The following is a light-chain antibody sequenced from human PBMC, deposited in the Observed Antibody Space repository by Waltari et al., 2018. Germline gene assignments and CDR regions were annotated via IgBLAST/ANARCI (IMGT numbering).Light chain of an antibody. CDR1: NLGEKY. V-gene: IGLV3-1*01. J-gene: IGLJ1*01. Sequence: SYELTQPPSVSVSPGQTANLPCPGDNLGEKYVSWYQQRPGQSPITVIYQDNQRPSGIPERFSGSNSGNTATLTISGTQALDEADYYCQAWDGATAVFGTGTQVTVL. CDR2: QDN. CDR3: QAWDGATAV.